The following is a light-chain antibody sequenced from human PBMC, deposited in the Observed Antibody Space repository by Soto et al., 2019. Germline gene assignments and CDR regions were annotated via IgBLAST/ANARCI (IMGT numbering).Light chain of an antibody. J-gene: IGLJ2*01. V-gene: IGLV1-40*01. CDR1: SSNIGAGYD. CDR2: GNS. CDR3: QSYDSSLSVYVV. Sequence: QPVLTQPPSVSGAPGQRVTISCPGSSSNIGAGYDVHWYQQLPGTAPKLLIYGNSNRPSGVPDRFSGSKSGTSASLAITGLQAEDESDYYCQSYDSSLSVYVVFGGGTKVTVL.